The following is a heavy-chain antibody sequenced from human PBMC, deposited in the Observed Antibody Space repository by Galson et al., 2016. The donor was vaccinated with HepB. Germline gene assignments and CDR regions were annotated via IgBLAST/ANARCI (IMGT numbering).Heavy chain of an antibody. V-gene: IGHV3-33*01. J-gene: IGHJ3*02. D-gene: IGHD6-19*01. CDR2: ICSGGSTK. CDR1: GFTFSNHA. Sequence: SLRLSCAASGFTFSNHAMHWVRQAPGKGLEWVAYICSGGSTKYYADSVKGRFSISRDNSKNTLHPQMNSLRAEDTAVYYCARVKSSDWNAGGAIDIWGQGTMVIISS. CDR3: ARVKSSDWNAGGAIDI.